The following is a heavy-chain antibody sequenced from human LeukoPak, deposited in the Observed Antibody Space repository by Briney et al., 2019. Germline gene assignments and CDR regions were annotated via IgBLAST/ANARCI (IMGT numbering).Heavy chain of an antibody. Sequence: PGGSLRLSCAASGFTVSSNYMSGGRQAPGKGLEWVSFIYSGGSTYYADSVKGRFAISRDNSKTTLYLQMNSLRAEDTAVYYCARDAGLYSGYDYDYWGQGTLVTVSS. J-gene: IGHJ4*02. V-gene: IGHV3-53*01. D-gene: IGHD5-12*01. CDR2: IYSGGST. CDR1: GFTVSSNY. CDR3: ARDAGLYSGYDYDY.